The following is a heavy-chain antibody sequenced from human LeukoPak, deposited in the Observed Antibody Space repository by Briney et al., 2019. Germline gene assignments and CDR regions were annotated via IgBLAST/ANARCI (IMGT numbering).Heavy chain of an antibody. V-gene: IGHV3-9*01. CDR2: ISWNSGSI. CDR1: GFTFDDYA. Sequence: GGSLRLSCAASGFTFDDYAMHWVRQAPGKGLEWVSGISWNSGSIGYADSVKGRFTISRDNSKNTLYLQMNSLRAEDTAVYYCARDPRGYSYEPLDYWGQGTLGTVSS. J-gene: IGHJ4*02. D-gene: IGHD5-18*01. CDR3: ARDPRGYSYEPLDY.